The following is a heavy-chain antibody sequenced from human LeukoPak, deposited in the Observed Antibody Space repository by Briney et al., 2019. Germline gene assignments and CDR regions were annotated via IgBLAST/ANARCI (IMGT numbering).Heavy chain of an antibody. CDR2: IKQDGSEK. D-gene: IGHD3-10*01. V-gene: IGHV3-7*05. CDR1: EFTFSPYW. CDR3: ARDTRGIFDY. J-gene: IGHJ4*02. Sequence: GGSLTLSCVASEFTFSPYWLSWVRQAPGKGLEWVANIKQDGSEKNYVDSGKGRFTISSDNAKNSLYLQMNSLRAEDTAEYYCARDTRGIFDYWGQGALVTVSS.